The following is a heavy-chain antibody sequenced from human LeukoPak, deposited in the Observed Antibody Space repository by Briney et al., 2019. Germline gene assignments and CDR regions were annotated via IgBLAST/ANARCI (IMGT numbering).Heavy chain of an antibody. CDR1: GYTFTSYY. V-gene: IGHV1-46*01. Sequence: ASVKVSCKASGYTFTSYYMHWVRQAPGQGLEWMGIINPSGGSTSYAQKFQGRVTMTRDTSTSTIYMELSSLRSEDTAVYYCARVLPLGPDAFDIWGQGTMVTVSS. J-gene: IGHJ3*02. CDR2: INPSGGST. D-gene: IGHD7-27*01. CDR3: ARVLPLGPDAFDI.